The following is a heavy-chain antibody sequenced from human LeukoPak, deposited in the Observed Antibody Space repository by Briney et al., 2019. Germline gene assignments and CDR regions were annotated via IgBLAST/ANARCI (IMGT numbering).Heavy chain of an antibody. D-gene: IGHD3-22*01. V-gene: IGHV4-39*07. CDR1: GGSIRSSYYY. CDR3: VRETTTEYYDSSGYYRQTEVFDA. CDR2: IYDSGST. Sequence: ASETLSLTCTVSGGSIRSSYYYWGWIRQPPGKGLEWIGSIYDSGSTYYNPSLKSRVTMSVDTSKNQFSLMLRSVTAADTAVYYCVRETTTEYYDSSGYYRQTEVFDAWGQGTMVTVSS. J-gene: IGHJ3*01.